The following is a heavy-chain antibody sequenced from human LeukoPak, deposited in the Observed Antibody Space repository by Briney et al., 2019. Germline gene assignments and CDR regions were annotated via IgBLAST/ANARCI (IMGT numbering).Heavy chain of an antibody. J-gene: IGHJ6*03. D-gene: IGHD2-15*01. Sequence: GGSLRLSCAASGFIFSNYGMHWVRQAPGKGLEWVAFMRYDGRTAYYVESVKGRFTISRDNSKNTLYLEINSLTPEDTAVYYCAKDRCSGGIGCYYYYMDVWGKGTTVTISS. CDR1: GFIFSNYG. CDR3: AKDRCSGGIGCYYYYMDV. V-gene: IGHV3-30*02. CDR2: MRYDGRTA.